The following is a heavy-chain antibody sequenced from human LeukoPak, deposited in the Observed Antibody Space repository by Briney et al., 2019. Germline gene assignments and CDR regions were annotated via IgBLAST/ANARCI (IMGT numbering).Heavy chain of an antibody. Sequence: SETLSLTCAVYGGSFSGYYWSWIRQPPGKGLEWIGEINHSGSTNYNPSLKSRVTISVDTSKNQFSLKLSSVTAADTAVYYCARGFLGYSSSWYVFSPTFDYWGQGTLVTASS. CDR3: ARGFLGYSSSWYVFSPTFDY. V-gene: IGHV4-34*01. J-gene: IGHJ4*02. CDR2: INHSGST. CDR1: GGSFSGYY. D-gene: IGHD6-13*01.